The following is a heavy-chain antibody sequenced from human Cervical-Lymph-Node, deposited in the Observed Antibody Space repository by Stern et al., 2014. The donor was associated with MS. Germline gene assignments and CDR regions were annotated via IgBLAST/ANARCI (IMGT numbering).Heavy chain of an antibody. CDR2: IYTSGST. Sequence: QVQLVESGPGLVKPSQTLSLTCTVSGGSISSGSYYWSWIRQPAGKGLEWIGRIYTSGSTNYNPSLKSRVTISVDTHKNQFSLKLSSVTAADTAVYYCASGLYGDYGLFDYWGQGTLVTVSS. J-gene: IGHJ4*02. V-gene: IGHV4-61*02. D-gene: IGHD4-17*01. CDR3: ASGLYGDYGLFDY. CDR1: GGSISSGSYY.